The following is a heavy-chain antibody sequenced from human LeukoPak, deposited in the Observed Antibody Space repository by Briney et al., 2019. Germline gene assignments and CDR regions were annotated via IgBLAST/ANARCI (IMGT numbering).Heavy chain of an antibody. Sequence: GASVKVSCKASGYTFTGYYMHWVRQAPGQGLEWMGWINPNSGGTNYAQKFQGWVTMTRDTSIRTAYMELSRLRSDDTAVYYCARVWLPNSAQAAFDIWGQGTMVTVSS. V-gene: IGHV1-2*04. J-gene: IGHJ3*02. D-gene: IGHD5-12*01. CDR2: INPNSGGT. CDR1: GYTFTGYY. CDR3: ARVWLPNSAQAAFDI.